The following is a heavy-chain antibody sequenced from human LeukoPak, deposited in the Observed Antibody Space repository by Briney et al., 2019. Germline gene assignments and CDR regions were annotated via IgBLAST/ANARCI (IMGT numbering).Heavy chain of an antibody. Sequence: SETLSLTCTVSGGSISSGSYSWSWIRQPAGKGLEWIGRIYTSGSTNYNPSLKSRVTISVDTSKNQFSLKLSSVTAADTAVYYCARSSPSDDFWSGTDYWGQGTLVTVSS. D-gene: IGHD3-3*01. J-gene: IGHJ4*02. CDR2: IYTSGST. V-gene: IGHV4-61*02. CDR1: GGSISSGSYS. CDR3: ARSSPSDDFWSGTDY.